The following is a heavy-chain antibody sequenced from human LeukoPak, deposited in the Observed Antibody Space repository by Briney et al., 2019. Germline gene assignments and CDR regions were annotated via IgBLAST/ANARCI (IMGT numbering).Heavy chain of an antibody. J-gene: IGHJ3*01. Sequence: GGSLRLSCAASGFTFSSYSMNWVRQAPGKGLEWVSYISSSSSTIYYADSVKGRFTISRDNAKNSLYLQMNSLRAEDTAVYYCARDAHVLRFLEAQGPWGQGTMVTVSS. CDR1: GFTFSSYS. D-gene: IGHD3-3*01. V-gene: IGHV3-48*01. CDR3: ARDAHVLRFLEAQGP. CDR2: ISSSSSTI.